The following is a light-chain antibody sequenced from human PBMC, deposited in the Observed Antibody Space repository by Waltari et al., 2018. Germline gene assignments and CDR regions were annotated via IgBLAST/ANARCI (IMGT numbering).Light chain of an antibody. CDR1: SSDIGASYF. Sequence: QSALTQPASVSGSPGQSITLSCTGTSSDIGASYFASWYQQHPGKAPKLIIFDVNKRPSGISDRFSGSKSGNTASLTISRLQTGDEADYFCSAYTYSSPFAWAFGGGTKVTVL. CDR3: SAYTYSSPFAWA. CDR2: DVN. V-gene: IGLV2-14*03. J-gene: IGLJ3*02.